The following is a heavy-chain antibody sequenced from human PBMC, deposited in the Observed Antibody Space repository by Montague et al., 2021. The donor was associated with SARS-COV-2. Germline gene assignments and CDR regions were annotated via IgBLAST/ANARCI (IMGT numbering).Heavy chain of an antibody. CDR3: AKQRGTITTTFDY. J-gene: IGHJ4*02. V-gene: IGHV3-23*01. CDR2: ISGSGGT. CDR1: GFTFNTYG. Sequence: FWSISWAASGFTFNTYGISWVRQAPGQGLEWVSCISGSGGTYYAGSVKGRFAISRDTSNNTLYLQMNSLRAEDTAIYYCAKQRGTITTTFDYWGQGSLVTVSS. D-gene: IGHD1-1*01.